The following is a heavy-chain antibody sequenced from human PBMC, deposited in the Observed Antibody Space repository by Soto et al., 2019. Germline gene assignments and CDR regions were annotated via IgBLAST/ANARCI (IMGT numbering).Heavy chain of an antibody. CDR2: IWYDGSIK. Sequence: QVQLVESGGGVVQPGRSLRLSCAASGFTFGIYGMHWVRQAPGKGLEWVAVIWYDGSIKYHADSVKGRFTISRDNSKNTVYLQMNSLRDEDTAVYYCARATSGSFDALDMWGQGTIVTVSS. J-gene: IGHJ3*02. CDR1: GFTFGIYG. V-gene: IGHV3-33*01. CDR3: ARATSGSFDALDM. D-gene: IGHD1-26*01.